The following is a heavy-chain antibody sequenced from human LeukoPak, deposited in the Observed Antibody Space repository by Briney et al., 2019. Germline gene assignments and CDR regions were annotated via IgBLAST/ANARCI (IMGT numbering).Heavy chain of an antibody. Sequence: GGSLRLSCAASGFTFSDYYMSWIRQAPGKRLEWISYISSSGSTIYYADSVKGRFTISRDNARNSLYLQMNSLRAEDTAVYYCARERAIASLRPYYFDYWGQGTLVTVSS. V-gene: IGHV3-11*01. D-gene: IGHD6-6*01. CDR1: GFTFSDYY. CDR3: ARERAIASLRPYYFDY. CDR2: ISSSGSTI. J-gene: IGHJ4*02.